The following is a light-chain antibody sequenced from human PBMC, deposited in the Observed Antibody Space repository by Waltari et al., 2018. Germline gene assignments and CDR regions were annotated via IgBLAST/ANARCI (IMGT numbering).Light chain of an antibody. CDR1: GDIFNY. Sequence: DIQMTQSPSSLSASEGDRVTITCRAIGDIFNYLKWYQQKPGKAPKFLILAATTLHSGVPSRFSGGGSGTDFTLTITSLQPEDFATSYCQQSYSAPLTFGGGTKVEI. J-gene: IGKJ4*01. CDR3: QQSYSAPLT. CDR2: AAT. V-gene: IGKV1-39*01.